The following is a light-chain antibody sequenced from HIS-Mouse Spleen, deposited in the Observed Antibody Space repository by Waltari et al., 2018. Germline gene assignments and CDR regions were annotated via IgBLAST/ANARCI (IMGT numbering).Light chain of an antibody. V-gene: IGLV2-14*03. J-gene: IGLJ2*01. CDR3: SSYTSSSTLV. Sequence: QSALTQPASVSGSPGQSITIPCTGTSIDVGGYNYVSWYQQHPGKAPKLMIYDVSNRPSGVSNRFSGSKSGNTASLTISGLQAEDEADYYCSSYTSSSTLVFGGGNKLTVL. CDR2: DVS. CDR1: SIDVGGYNY.